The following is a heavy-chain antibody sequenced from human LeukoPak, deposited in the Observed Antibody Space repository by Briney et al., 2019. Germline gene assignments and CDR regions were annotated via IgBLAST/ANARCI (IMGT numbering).Heavy chain of an antibody. CDR1: GYTFTGYY. D-gene: IGHD2-15*01. J-gene: IGHJ5*02. CDR2: INPNSGGT. CDR3: ARGYCSGGSRYSVENWFDP. Sequence: ASVKVSCKAAGYTFTGYYMFWVRQAPGRGLEWMGRINPNSGGTNYAQKFQGRVTMTRDTSISTAYMELSRLRSDDTAVYYCARGYCSGGSRYSVENWFDPWGQGTLVTVSS. V-gene: IGHV1-2*06.